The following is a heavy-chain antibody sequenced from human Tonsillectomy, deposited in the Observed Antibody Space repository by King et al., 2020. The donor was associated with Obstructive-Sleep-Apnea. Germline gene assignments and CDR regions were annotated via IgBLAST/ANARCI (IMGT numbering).Heavy chain of an antibody. V-gene: IGHV3-30*02. CDR3: GKSVGDVYSSACPDN. Sequence: VQLVESGGGVVQPGGYLRLSCTASGFIFRNYGMHWVRQVPGKGLEWVAFISYVGTNRYYADYVKGRFTISRDNSKNTLYLQMSSLRAEDTAIYYCGKSVGDVYSSACPDNWGQGNLVSVSS. CDR1: GFIFRNYG. J-gene: IGHJ4*02. D-gene: IGHD6-25*01. CDR2: ISYVGTNR.